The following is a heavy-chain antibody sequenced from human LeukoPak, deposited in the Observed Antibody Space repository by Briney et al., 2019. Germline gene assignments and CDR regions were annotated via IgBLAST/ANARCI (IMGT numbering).Heavy chain of an antibody. CDR1: GFTFSSYS. J-gene: IGHJ4*02. Sequence: GGSLRLSCAASGFTFSSYSMNWVRQAPGKGLEWVSSISSSSSYIYYADSVKGRFTISRDNAKNSLYLQMNSLRAEDTAVYYCARAGGSGGTTTYNWGQGTLVTVSS. D-gene: IGHD1-7*01. CDR3: ARAGGSGGTTTYN. V-gene: IGHV3-21*01. CDR2: ISSSSSYI.